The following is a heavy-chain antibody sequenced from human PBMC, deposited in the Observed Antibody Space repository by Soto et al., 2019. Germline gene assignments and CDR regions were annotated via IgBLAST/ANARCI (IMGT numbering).Heavy chain of an antibody. CDR3: ASRRNYDFWSGYAREFDP. J-gene: IGHJ5*02. CDR2: IYYSGST. V-gene: IGHV4-39*01. CDR1: GGSISSSSYY. D-gene: IGHD3-3*01. Sequence: WETLSLTCTVSGGSISSSSYYWGWIRQPPGKGLEWIGSIYYSGSTYYNPSLKSRVTISVDTSKNQFSLKLSSVTAADTAVYYCASRRNYDFWSGYAREFDPWGQGTLVTVS.